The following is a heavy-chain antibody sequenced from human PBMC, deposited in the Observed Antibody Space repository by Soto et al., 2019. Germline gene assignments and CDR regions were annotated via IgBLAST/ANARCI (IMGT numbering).Heavy chain of an antibody. J-gene: IGHJ6*02. CDR2: IVPLFRTT. D-gene: IGHD6-13*01. CDR1: GGTFSSYA. CDR3: ASGGSMSTWSNLLDRSGLAV. Sequence: QVQLVQSGAEAKKPGSSVKVSCKTSGGTFSSYAISWVRQAPGQVLEWMGGIVPLFRTTNYAQKFQGRVTITADMSTSIVYMELIGLRSVDTAVYYWASGGSMSTWSNLLDRSGLAVWGQGTTVTVSS. V-gene: IGHV1-69*06.